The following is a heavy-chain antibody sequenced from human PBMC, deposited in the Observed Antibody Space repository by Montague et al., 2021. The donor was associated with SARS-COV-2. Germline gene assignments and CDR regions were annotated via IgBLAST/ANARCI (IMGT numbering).Heavy chain of an antibody. Sequence: TLSLTCIGSMYSNCGADYYWSWMHQRPERGLYWVVCIYYSGNTYYNPSLKSRVTMSVDTTKNQFSLTLNSVTAADTAVYYCARGPSRLATQEFYFGYWGQGTLVSVSS. CDR3: ARGPSRLATQEFYFGY. D-gene: IGHD5-24*01. J-gene: IGHJ4*02. CDR1: MYSNCGADYY. V-gene: IGHV4-31*03. CDR2: IYYSGNT.